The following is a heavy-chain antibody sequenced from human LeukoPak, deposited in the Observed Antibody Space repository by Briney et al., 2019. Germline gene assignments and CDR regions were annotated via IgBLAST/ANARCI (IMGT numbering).Heavy chain of an antibody. CDR3: ARGVLPAAMRGIGDAFDI. D-gene: IGHD2-2*01. V-gene: IGHV1-2*04. Sequence: ASVKVSCKASGYIFTGYYIHWVRQAPGQGLEWMGWINPNSGGTNYAQKFQGWVTMTRDTSISTAYMELSRLRSDDTPIYYCARGVLPAAMRGIGDAFDIWGHGTKVTVSS. CDR1: GYIFTGYY. CDR2: INPNSGGT. J-gene: IGHJ3*02.